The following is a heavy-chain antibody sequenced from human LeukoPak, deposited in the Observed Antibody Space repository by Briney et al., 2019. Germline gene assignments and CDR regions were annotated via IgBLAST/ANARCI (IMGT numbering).Heavy chain of an antibody. Sequence: PGGSLRLSCAASGFTFSSYGMHWVRQAPGKGLEWVAFIRYDESNKYYADSVKGRFTISRDNSKNTLYLQMNSLRAEDTAVYYCAKDPNPPYSRYYYMDVWGKGTTVTVSS. CDR2: IRYDESNK. V-gene: IGHV3-30*02. CDR3: AKDPNPPYSRYYYMDV. D-gene: IGHD6-13*01. J-gene: IGHJ6*03. CDR1: GFTFSSYG.